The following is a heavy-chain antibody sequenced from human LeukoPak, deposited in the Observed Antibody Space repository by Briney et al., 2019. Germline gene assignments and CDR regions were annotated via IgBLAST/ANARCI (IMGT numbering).Heavy chain of an antibody. CDR1: GYTFTSYG. CDR2: ISAYNGNT. J-gene: IGHJ4*02. Sequence: EASVKVSCKASGYTFTSYGISWVRQAPGQGLEWMGWISAYNGNTNYAQKLQGRVTMTTDTSTSTAYMELRSLRSDDTAVYYCARERLTYYYDSSGYTDYDYWGQGTLVTVSS. V-gene: IGHV1-18*01. D-gene: IGHD3-22*01. CDR3: ARERLTYYYDSSGYTDYDY.